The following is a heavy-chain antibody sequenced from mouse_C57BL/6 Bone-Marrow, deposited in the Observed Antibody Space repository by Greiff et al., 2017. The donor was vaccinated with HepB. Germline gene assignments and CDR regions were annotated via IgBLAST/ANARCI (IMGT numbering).Heavy chain of an antibody. Sequence: QVQLKQSGPGLVQPSQSLSITCTVSGFSLTSYGVHWVRQSPGKGLEWLGVIWSGGSTDYNAAFISRLSISKDNSKSQVFFKMNSLQADDTAIYYCARNDGYYSDYGGEGTTLTVSS. CDR2: IWSGGST. V-gene: IGHV2-2*01. CDR3: ARNDGYYSDY. D-gene: IGHD2-3*01. CDR1: GFSLTSYG. J-gene: IGHJ2*01.